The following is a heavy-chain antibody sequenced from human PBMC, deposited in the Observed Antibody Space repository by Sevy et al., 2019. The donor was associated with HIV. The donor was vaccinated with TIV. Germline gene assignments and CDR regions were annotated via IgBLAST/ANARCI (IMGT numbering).Heavy chain of an antibody. V-gene: IGHV3-7*01. CDR1: GFTFSSYS. D-gene: IGHD2-21*01. CDR3: ARELWPGDY. CDR2: IKQDGSQK. Sequence: GSLRLSCAASGFTFSSYSMNWVRQAPGKGLEWVANIKQDGSQKNYLDSVKGRFTISRDNAKNSLYLQMNRLRVDDTAVYYCARELWPGDYWGQGTLVTVSS. J-gene: IGHJ4*02.